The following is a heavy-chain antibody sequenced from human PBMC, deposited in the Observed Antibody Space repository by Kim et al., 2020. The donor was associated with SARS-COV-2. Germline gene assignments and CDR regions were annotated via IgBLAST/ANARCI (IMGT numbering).Heavy chain of an antibody. CDR2: INHSGST. D-gene: IGHD5-12*01. Sequence: SETLSLTCAVYGGSFSGYYWSWIRQPPGKGLEWIGEINHSGSTNYNPSLKSRVTISVDTSKNQFSLKLSSVTAADTAVYYCARVSLCPSWLRLRGIYYYGMDVWGQGTTVTVSS. V-gene: IGHV4-34*01. CDR1: GGSFSGYY. CDR3: ARVSLCPSWLRLRGIYYYGMDV. J-gene: IGHJ6*02.